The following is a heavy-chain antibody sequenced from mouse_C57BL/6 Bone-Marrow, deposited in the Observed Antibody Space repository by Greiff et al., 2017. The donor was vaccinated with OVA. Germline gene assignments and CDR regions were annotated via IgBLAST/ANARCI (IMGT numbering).Heavy chain of an antibody. Sequence: EVKLVESGGGLVQPGGSMKLSCAASGFTFSDAWMDWVRQSPEKGLEWVAEIRNKANNHATYYAESVKGRFTISRDDSKRSVYLQMNSLRDEDTSIYYCTRDGYYWYFDVWGTGTTVTVSS. CDR2: IRNKANNHAT. D-gene: IGHD2-3*01. J-gene: IGHJ1*03. CDR1: GFTFSDAW. CDR3: TRDGYYWYFDV. V-gene: IGHV6-6*01.